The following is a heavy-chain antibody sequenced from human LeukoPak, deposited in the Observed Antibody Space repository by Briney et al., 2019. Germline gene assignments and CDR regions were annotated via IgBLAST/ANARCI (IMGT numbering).Heavy chain of an antibody. CDR1: GFTFSSYS. Sequence: PGGSLRLSCAASGFTFSSYSMNWVRQAPGKGLEWISYITSSSTSTHYADSVKGRFTISRDNAKNSLYLQMNSLRAEDTAVYYCARIMTTVTTVEYWGQGTLVTVSS. J-gene: IGHJ4*02. V-gene: IGHV3-48*01. CDR2: ITSSSTST. CDR3: ARIMTTVTTVEY. D-gene: IGHD4-17*01.